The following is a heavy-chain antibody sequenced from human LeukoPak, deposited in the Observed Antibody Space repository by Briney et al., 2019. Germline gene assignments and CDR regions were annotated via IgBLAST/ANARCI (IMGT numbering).Heavy chain of an antibody. CDR2: IYYSGST. J-gene: IGHJ4*02. CDR1: GGSISSYY. CDR3: AAGSGEFDY. Sequence: PSETLSLTCTVSGGSISSYYWSWIRQPPGKGLEWIGYIYYSGSTNYNPSLKSRVTISVDTSKNQFSLKLSSVTAADTAVYYCAAGSGEFDYWGQGTLVTVSS. V-gene: IGHV4-59*12. D-gene: IGHD7-27*01.